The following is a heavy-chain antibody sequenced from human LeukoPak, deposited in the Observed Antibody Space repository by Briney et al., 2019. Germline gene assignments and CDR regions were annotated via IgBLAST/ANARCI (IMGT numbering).Heavy chain of an antibody. CDR1: GGSISSYY. CDR2: IYYSGST. CDR3: ARQSTPGLSDY. D-gene: IGHD2/OR15-2a*01. Sequence: PSETLSLTCTVSGGSISSYYWSWFRQPPGKGLEWIGYIYYSGSTNYTPSLKSRVTISVDTSKNQFSLKLSSVAAADTAVYYCARQSTPGLSDYWGQGTLVTVSS. V-gene: IGHV4-59*08. J-gene: IGHJ4*02.